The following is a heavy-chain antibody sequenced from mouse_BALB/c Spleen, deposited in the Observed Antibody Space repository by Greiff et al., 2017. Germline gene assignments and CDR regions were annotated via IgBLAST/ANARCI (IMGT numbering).Heavy chain of an antibody. CDR3: ARWGLYYDYDRNAMDY. V-gene: IGHV5-17*02. D-gene: IGHD2-4*01. CDR1: GFTFSSFG. J-gene: IGHJ4*01. CDR2: ISSGSSTI. Sequence: EVKLMESGGGLVQPGGSRKLSCAASGFTFSSFGMHWVRQAPEKGLEWVAYISSGSSTIYYADTVKGRFTISRDNPKNTLFLQMTSLRSEDTAMYYCARWGLYYDYDRNAMDYWGQGTSVTVSS.